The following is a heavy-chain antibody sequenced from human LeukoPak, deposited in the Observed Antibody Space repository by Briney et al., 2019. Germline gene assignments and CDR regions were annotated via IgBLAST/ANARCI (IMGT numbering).Heavy chain of an antibody. CDR3: ARHTRHSYALTDIDY. CDR2: IYYSGST. D-gene: IGHD5-18*01. CDR1: GGSISSSSYY. J-gene: IGHJ4*02. Sequence: PSETLSLTCTVSGGSISSSSYYWGWVRQPPGKGLEWIGSIYYSGSTYYKPSLKSRVTISVDTSKNQFSLKLSSVTAADMAVYYWARHTRHSYALTDIDYWGQGTLVTVSS. V-gene: IGHV4-39*01.